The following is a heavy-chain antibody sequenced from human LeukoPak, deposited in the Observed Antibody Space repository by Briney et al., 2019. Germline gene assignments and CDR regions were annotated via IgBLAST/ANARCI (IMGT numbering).Heavy chain of an antibody. CDR2: IYQSGST. CDR1: GGSISSITYY. D-gene: IGHD3-3*01. J-gene: IGHJ4*02. V-gene: IGHV4-39*07. CDR3: VREGPIRFLEQIDY. Sequence: SETLSLTCTVSGGSISSITYYWGWIRQSPGKGLEWIGNIYQSGSTSYNPSLKSRVTISLDMSKNQFSLKLSSVTAADTAVYYCVREGPIRFLEQIDYWGQGTLVTVSS.